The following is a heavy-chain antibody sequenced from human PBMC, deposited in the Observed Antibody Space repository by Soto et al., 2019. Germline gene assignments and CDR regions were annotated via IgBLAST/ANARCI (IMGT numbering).Heavy chain of an antibody. CDR3: SSAIAAGTTPIVLYYGMDV. V-gene: IGHV3-30-3*01. J-gene: IGHJ6*02. CDR2: ISYDGSNK. Sequence: QVQLVESGGGVVQPGRSLRLSCAASGFTFSSYAMHWVRQAPGKGLEWVAVISYDGSNKYYADSVKGRFTISRDNSKNTLYLQMNSLRAEDTAVYYCSSAIAAGTTPIVLYYGMDVWGQGTTVTVSS. D-gene: IGHD6-13*01. CDR1: GFTFSSYA.